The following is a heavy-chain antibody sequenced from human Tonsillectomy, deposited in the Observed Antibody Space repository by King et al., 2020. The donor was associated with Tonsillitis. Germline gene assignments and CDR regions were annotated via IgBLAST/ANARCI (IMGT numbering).Heavy chain of an antibody. Sequence: HEQLVQSGAEVKKPGSSVKVSCKASGGTFTSHAFSWVRQAPGQGLEWMGGIIPIFGTSNYPQKFQGRVTITADLSASTTYMELSSLTSEDTAVYYCARGDRTTATNWFDPWGQGTLVTVSS. CDR3: ARGDRTTATNWFDP. J-gene: IGHJ5*02. CDR1: GGTFTSHA. V-gene: IGHV1-69*01. D-gene: IGHD4-11*01. CDR2: IIPIFGTS.